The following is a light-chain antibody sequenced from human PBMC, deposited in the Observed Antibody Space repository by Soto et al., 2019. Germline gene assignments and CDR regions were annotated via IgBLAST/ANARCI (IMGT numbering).Light chain of an antibody. CDR3: QQSYSTPRT. J-gene: IGKJ1*01. CDR1: QSITSY. Sequence: DIQMTQSPSSLSASVGDRVTITCRASQSITSYLNWYQQKPWKATTLLIYAASSLQSGVPSRFSGSGSGTDFTFIISSLQPEDFAAYYCQQSYSTPRTFGQGTKV. V-gene: IGKV1-39*01. CDR2: AAS.